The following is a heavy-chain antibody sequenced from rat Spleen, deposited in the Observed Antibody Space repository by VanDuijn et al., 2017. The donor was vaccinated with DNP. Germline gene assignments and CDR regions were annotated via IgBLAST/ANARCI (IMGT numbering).Heavy chain of an antibody. D-gene: IGHD1-10*01. CDR3: ARHGITTGGFDY. CDR1: GFTFSDYY. CDR2: ISYDGGST. V-gene: IGHV5-22*01. J-gene: IGHJ2*01. Sequence: EVQLVESGGGLVQPGRSLKLSCAASGFTFSDYYMAWVRQAPTKGLEWVAYISYDGGSTYYGDSVKGRFTISRDNAKSTLYLQMNSLGSEDMATYYCARHGITTGGFDYWGQGVMVTVSS.